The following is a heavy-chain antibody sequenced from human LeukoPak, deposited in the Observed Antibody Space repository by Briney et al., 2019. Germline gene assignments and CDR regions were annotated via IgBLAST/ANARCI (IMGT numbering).Heavy chain of an antibody. CDR2: IKLDGSEK. J-gene: IGHJ6*03. CDR3: ARSLRVRGVPDYMDV. V-gene: IGHV3-7*01. D-gene: IGHD3-10*01. Sequence: GGSLRLSCAVSGFTFSSYWMSWVRQAPGKGLEWVANIKLDGSEKYYLDSVKGRFTISRDNAKNSLYLQMNSLRAEDTAVYYCARSLRVRGVPDYMDVWGKGTTVTISS. CDR1: GFTFSSYW.